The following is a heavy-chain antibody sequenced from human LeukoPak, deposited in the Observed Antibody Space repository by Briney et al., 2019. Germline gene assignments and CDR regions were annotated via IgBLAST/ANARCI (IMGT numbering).Heavy chain of an antibody. V-gene: IGHV1-8*03. J-gene: IGHJ4*02. CDR2: MNPNSGNT. CDR1: GYTFTSYD. Sequence: ASVKVSCKASGYTFTSYDINWVRQATGQGLEWMGWMNPNSGNTGYAQKFQGRVTITRNTSISTAYMELSSLRSEDTAVYYCARSPRPSGSYYGSGSYYAPAGYFDYWGQGTLVTVSS. CDR3: ARSPRPSGSYYGSGSYYAPAGYFDY. D-gene: IGHD3-10*01.